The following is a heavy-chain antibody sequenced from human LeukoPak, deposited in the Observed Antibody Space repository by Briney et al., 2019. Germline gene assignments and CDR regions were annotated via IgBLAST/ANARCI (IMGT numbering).Heavy chain of an antibody. CDR1: GFSFSSYG. D-gene: IGHD2-2*02. J-gene: IGHJ4*02. Sequence: PGRSLRLSCAASGFSFSSYGMHWVRQAPGKGLEWVSYISSSGSTMYYADSVKGRFTISRDNAKNSLYLQMNSLRAEDTAVYYCARDPATPEYFDYWGQGTLVTVSS. CDR2: ISSSGSTM. V-gene: IGHV3-48*03. CDR3: ARDPATPEYFDY.